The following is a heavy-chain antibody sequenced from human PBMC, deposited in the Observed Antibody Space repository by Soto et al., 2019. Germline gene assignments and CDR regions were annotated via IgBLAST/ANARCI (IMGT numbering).Heavy chain of an antibody. V-gene: IGHV3-21*01. J-gene: IGHJ3*02. CDR1: GFTFSSYS. Sequence: GGSLRLSCAASGFTFSSYSMNWVRQAPGKGLEWVSSISSSSSYIYYADSVKGRFTISRDNAKNSLYLQMNSLRAEDTAVYYCARGSIAVEAAFDIWGQGTMVTV. CDR3: ARGSIAVEAAFDI. D-gene: IGHD6-19*01. CDR2: ISSSSSYI.